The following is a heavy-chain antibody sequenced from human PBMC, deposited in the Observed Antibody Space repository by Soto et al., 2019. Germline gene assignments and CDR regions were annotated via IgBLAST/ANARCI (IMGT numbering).Heavy chain of an antibody. CDR3: ARDANYYGSGTSLYC. J-gene: IGHJ4*02. D-gene: IGHD3-10*01. V-gene: IGHV4-38-2*02. CDR1: GYSISSGYY. CDR2: IYRSEST. Sequence: QVQLQESGPGLVKPSETLSLTCAVSGYSISSGYYWDWIRQPPGKGLEWIGSIYRSESTYYNPSLKSRVTISVDTSQNQLSLKLSSVTAADTAVYYCARDANYYGSGTSLYCWGQGTLVTVSS.